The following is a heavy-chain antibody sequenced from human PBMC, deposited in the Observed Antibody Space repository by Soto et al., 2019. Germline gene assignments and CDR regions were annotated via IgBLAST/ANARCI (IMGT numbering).Heavy chain of an antibody. CDR3: ARWSYLDY. D-gene: IGHD3-3*01. J-gene: IGHJ4*02. CDR2: ISGSDGKT. CDR1: GFRFGSYS. V-gene: IGHV3-23*01. Sequence: GGSLRLSCAASGFRFGSYSLRLVRQAPGKGLECVSTISGSDGKTFYADSVKGRFSISRDNSQSTLYLQMNSLRADDTAMYYCARWSYLDYWGQGTRVNVSS.